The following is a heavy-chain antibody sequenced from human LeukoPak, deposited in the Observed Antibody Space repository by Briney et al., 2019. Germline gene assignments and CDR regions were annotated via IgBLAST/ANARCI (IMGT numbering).Heavy chain of an antibody. J-gene: IGHJ6*03. V-gene: IGHV4-39*07. CDR3: ARGWKAVAGVYYYMDV. D-gene: IGHD6-19*01. CDR2: LSHSGSS. Sequence: SQALSLTCTVSGGSISNGTSYWTWIRQPPGKGLEWIGTLSHSGSSYYNPSLKSRVTISVDTSKNQFSLKLSSVTAADTAVYYCARGWKAVAGVYYYMDVWGKGTTVTVSS. CDR1: GGSISNGTSY.